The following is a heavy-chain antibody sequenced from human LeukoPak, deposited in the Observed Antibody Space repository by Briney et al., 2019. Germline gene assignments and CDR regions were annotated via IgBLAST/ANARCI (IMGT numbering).Heavy chain of an antibody. CDR1: GGSISSYY. D-gene: IGHD5-24*01. CDR2: IYYSGST. CDR3: ARGRDGYNWAFDI. V-gene: IGHV4-59*01. J-gene: IGHJ3*02. Sequence: SETLSLTCTVSGGSISSYYWSWIRQPPGKGLEWIGYIYYSGSTNYNPSLKSRVTISVDTSKNQFSLKLSSVTAADTAVYYCARGRDGYNWAFDIWGQGTMVTVSS.